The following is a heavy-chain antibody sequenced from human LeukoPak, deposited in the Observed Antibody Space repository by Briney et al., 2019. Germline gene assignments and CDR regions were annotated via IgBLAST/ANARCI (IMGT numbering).Heavy chain of an antibody. Sequence: GGSLRLSCAASGFTFSSYAMSWVRQAPGKGLEWGSVISGSGGSTYYADSVKGRFTISRDNSKNTLYLQMNSLRAEDTAVYYCAKVGWFYYFDYWGQGTLVTVSS. CDR1: GFTFSSYA. CDR3: AKVGWFYYFDY. V-gene: IGHV3-23*01. CDR2: ISGSGGST. D-gene: IGHD6-19*01. J-gene: IGHJ4*02.